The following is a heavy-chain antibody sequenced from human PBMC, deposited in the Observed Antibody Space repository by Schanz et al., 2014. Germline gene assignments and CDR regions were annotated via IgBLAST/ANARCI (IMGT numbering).Heavy chain of an antibody. CDR1: GYAFTSYG. CDR2: ISVDNGNT. D-gene: IGHD2-21*02. Sequence: QVQLVQSGAEVKKPGASVKVSCKASGYAFTSYGISWVRLAPGQGLEWMRWISVDNGNTNYAQKLQGRVTMTIDTSTSTAYMELRSLRSDDTAVYYCARDGAYCGGDCYSVDYWGQGTLVTVSS. V-gene: IGHV1-18*01. CDR3: ARDGAYCGGDCYSVDY. J-gene: IGHJ4*02.